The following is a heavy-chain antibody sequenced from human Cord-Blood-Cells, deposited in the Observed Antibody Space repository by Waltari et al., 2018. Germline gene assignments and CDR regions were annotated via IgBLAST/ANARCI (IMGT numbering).Heavy chain of an antibody. CDR1: GGSFSGYY. V-gene: IGHV4-34*01. Sequence: QVQLQQWGAGLLKPSETLSLTCAVYGGSFSGYYWSWIRQPPGKGLEWIGEIKHSGSTNDDPSLKRRVTISVDTSKNQFALKLSSVTAADTAVYYCAIKSDIVVVVAASGAFDIWGQGTMVTVSS. CDR2: IKHSGST. J-gene: IGHJ3*02. CDR3: AIKSDIVVVVAASGAFDI. D-gene: IGHD2-15*01.